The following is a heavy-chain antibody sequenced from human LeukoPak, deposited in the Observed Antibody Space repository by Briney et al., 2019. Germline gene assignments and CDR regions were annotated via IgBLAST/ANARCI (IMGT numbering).Heavy chain of an antibody. D-gene: IGHD1-26*01. CDR1: GFTFSSYA. V-gene: IGHV3-64*01. CDR3: ARGGEEWELPGRYYYYYGMDV. Sequence: GGSLRLSCAASGFTFSSYAMHWVRQAPGKGLEYVSAISSNGGSTYYANSVKGRFTISRDNSKNTLYLQMGSLRAEDMAVYYCARGGEEWELPGRYYYYYGMDVWGQGTTVTVPS. J-gene: IGHJ6*02. CDR2: ISSNGGST.